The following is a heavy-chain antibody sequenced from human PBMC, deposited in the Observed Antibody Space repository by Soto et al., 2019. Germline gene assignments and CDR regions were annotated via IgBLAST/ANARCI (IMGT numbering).Heavy chain of an antibody. CDR2: INAGNGNT. CDR1: GYTFTSYA. J-gene: IGHJ6*02. D-gene: IGHD2-2*01. CDR3: ARDQVGYCSTTSCYRYYYRMDV. Sequence: GASVKVSCKASGYTFTSYAMHWVRQAPGQRREWMGWINAGNGNTKYSQKFQGRVTITRDTSASTAYMELSSLRSEDTAVYYCARDQVGYCSTTSCYRYYYRMDVWGQGXTVTVSS. V-gene: IGHV1-3*01.